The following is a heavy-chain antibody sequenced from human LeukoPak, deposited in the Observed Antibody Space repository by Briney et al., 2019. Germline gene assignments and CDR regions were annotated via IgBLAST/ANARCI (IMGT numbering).Heavy chain of an antibody. Sequence: GESLRLACAPSGFTINIYAMTWVRQAPGKGLEWVSSITVNGGGISYADSVKGRFTISRDNSKNTLYLQMNSLRAEDTSVYYCAKDPNGDYVGAFDSWEQGTRVTVSS. CDR1: GFTINIYA. V-gene: IGHV3-23*01. J-gene: IGHJ3*02. D-gene: IGHD4-17*01. CDR2: ITVNGGGI. CDR3: AKDPNGDYVGAFDS.